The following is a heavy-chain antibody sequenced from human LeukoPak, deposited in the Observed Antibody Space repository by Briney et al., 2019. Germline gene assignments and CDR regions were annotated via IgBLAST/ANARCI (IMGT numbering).Heavy chain of an antibody. Sequence: SQTLSLTCAISGDSVSSNNVAWNWIRQSPSRGLEWLGRTYYRSQWYREYGESVKSRMTINPDTSKNQFSLQLNSVTPEDTAVYYCARDYYCSSFSCSFDFWGQGTLVSVSS. D-gene: IGHD2-2*01. J-gene: IGHJ4*02. V-gene: IGHV6-1*01. CDR1: GDSVSSNNVA. CDR3: ARDYYCSSFSCSFDF. CDR2: TYYRSQWYR.